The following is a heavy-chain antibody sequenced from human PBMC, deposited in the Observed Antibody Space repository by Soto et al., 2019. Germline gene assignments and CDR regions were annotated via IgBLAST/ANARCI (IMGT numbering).Heavy chain of an antibody. CDR1: GFTFSSYW. CDR2: IKQDGSET. Sequence: GGSLRLSCAASGFTFSSYWMGWVRQAPGKGLEWVANIKQDGSETYYVDSVRGRFTISRDNAKSTLYLEMNSLRAEDTALYYCAKDQAAGGTISRYFQNWGQGTLVTVSS. V-gene: IGHV3-7*03. CDR3: AKDQAAGGTISRYFQN. D-gene: IGHD6-13*01. J-gene: IGHJ1*01.